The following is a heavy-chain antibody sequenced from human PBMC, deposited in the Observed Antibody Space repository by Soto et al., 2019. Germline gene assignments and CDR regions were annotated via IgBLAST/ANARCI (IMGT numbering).Heavy chain of an antibody. J-gene: IGHJ4*02. CDR2: IWYDGRLK. CDR3: ARRGIISGSTFDC. CDR1: GFSFSSHG. V-gene: IGHV3-33*01. D-gene: IGHD1-26*01. Sequence: QEQLVESGGGVVQPGRSLTLSCVASGFSFSSHGMHWVRQAPGKGLEWVAVIWYDGRLKYYADSVEGRFTVSRDNYKNTLYLQMNSLRVEDTAVYYSARRGIISGSTFDCWGQGTLVTVSS.